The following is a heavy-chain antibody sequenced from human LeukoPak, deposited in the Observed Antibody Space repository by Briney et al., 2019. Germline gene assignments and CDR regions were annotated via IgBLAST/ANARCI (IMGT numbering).Heavy chain of an antibody. Sequence: GGSLRLSCAASGLTFSSYGMHWVRQAPGKGLEWVAFIRFDGRNKYYVDSVKGRFTISRDNSKNTLYLQMNSLRAEDTAVYYCAKDWRRIVVVGPVTRHGNYMDVWGKGTTVTISS. J-gene: IGHJ6*03. D-gene: IGHD2-15*01. CDR2: IRFDGRNK. CDR3: AKDWRRIVVVGPVTRHGNYMDV. V-gene: IGHV3-30*02. CDR1: GLTFSSYG.